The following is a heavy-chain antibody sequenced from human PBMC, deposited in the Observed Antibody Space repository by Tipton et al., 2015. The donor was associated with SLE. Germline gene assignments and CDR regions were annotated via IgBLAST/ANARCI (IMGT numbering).Heavy chain of an antibody. CDR1: GGSFSGYY. CDR3: ARSAGPGWFDP. CDR2: INHSGST. V-gene: IGHV4-34*01. D-gene: IGHD3-10*01. Sequence: TLSLTCAVYGGSFSGYYWNWIRQPPGKGLEWIGEINHSGSTNYNPSLKSRVTISVDTSKNQFSLKLSSVTAADTAVYYCARSAGPGWFDPWGQGTLVTVSS. J-gene: IGHJ5*02.